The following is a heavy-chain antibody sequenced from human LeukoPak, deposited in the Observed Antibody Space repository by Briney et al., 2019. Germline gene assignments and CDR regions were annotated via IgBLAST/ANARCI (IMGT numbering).Heavy chain of an antibody. D-gene: IGHD2-2*01. V-gene: IGHV4-38-2*01. CDR2: IYHSGST. CDR3: ARRWGYYSSTSCYAFDY. CDR1: GYSISSGYY. J-gene: IGHJ4*02. Sequence: SETLSLTCAVSGYSISSGYYWGWIRQPPGKGLEWIGSIYHSGSTYYNPSLKSRVTISVDTSKNQFSLKLSSVTAADTAVYYCARRWGYYSSTSCYAFDYWGQGTLVTVSS.